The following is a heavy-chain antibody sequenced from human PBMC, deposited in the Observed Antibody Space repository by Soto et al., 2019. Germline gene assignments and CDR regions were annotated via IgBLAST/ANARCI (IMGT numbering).Heavy chain of an antibody. CDR1: GYTFNNYG. CDR3: ARCYCSVGSCYTCWHFDL. Sequence: QVQLVQSGAEVKKPGASVKVSCKASGYTFNNYGISWVRQAPGQGLEWMGWIGPYNGNTDHAQNFQGRVTMTTDTSTHKAYMELRSLRSADTALYYCARCYCSVGSCYTCWHFDLWGRGTLVTVSS. V-gene: IGHV1-18*01. D-gene: IGHD2-15*01. CDR2: IGPYNGNT. J-gene: IGHJ2*01.